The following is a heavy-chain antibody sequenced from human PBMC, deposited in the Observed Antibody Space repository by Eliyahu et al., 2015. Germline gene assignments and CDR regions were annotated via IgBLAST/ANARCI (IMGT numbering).Heavy chain of an antibody. V-gene: IGHV5-51*01. Sequence: EVQLVQSGAEVKKAGESLKISCQASGXSFTDYWXGWVRXXPGKGLGWIGISHPGDXNFRYSPSFQGQVTISADKSITTAYLQWSSLKASDXAIYYCARADCSGGSCYKHYFDSWGQGTLVTVSS. D-gene: IGHD2-15*01. J-gene: IGHJ4*02. CDR1: GXSFTDYW. CDR2: SHPGDXNF. CDR3: ARADCSGGSCYKHYFDS.